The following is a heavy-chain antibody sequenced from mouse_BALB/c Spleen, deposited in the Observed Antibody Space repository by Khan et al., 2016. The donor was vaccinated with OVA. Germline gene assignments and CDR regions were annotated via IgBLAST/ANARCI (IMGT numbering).Heavy chain of an antibody. D-gene: IGHD1-1*01. CDR3: ARGLNYYGSWFAY. V-gene: IGHV9-1*02. Sequence: QIQLVQSGPELKKPGETVKISCKAAGYTFTNYGMNWVKQAPGKALKWMGWINTYTGEPTYADDFKGRFAFSLETSASTAYLQINNLKNEDMATXCCARGLNYYGSWFAYWGQGTLVTVSA. CDR2: INTYTGEP. J-gene: IGHJ3*01. CDR1: GYTFTNYG.